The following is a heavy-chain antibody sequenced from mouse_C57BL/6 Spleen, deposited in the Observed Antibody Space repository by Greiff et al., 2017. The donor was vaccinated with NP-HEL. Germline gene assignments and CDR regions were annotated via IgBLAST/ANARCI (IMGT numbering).Heavy chain of an antibody. CDR2: IHPYSGST. V-gene: IGHV1-64*01. CDR3: ARRGHYYGSSYDSDY. CDR1: GYTFTSYW. Sequence: QVQLQQPGAELVKPGASVKLSCKASGYTFTSYWMHWVKQRPGQGLEWIGMIHPYSGSTNYNEKFKSKATLTVDKSSSTAYMQLSSLTSEDSAVYYCARRGHYYGSSYDSDYWGQGTTLTVSS. D-gene: IGHD1-1*01. J-gene: IGHJ2*01.